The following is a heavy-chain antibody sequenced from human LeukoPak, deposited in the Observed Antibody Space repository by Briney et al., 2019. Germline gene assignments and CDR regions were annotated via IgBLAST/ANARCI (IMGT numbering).Heavy chain of an antibody. Sequence: PGGSLRLSCAASGLPFSSVWMSWVRLAPGKRLEWVARIKDKSNGGTRDYTAPVTGRFTISRDDSENTLYLQMNSLKIEDTGMYYCVTGDFGNIDSSTQYDFYDTWGQGTTVIVSS. CDR1: GLPFSSVW. CDR2: IKDKSNGGTR. CDR3: VTGDFGNIDSSTQYDFYDT. V-gene: IGHV3-15*01. D-gene: IGHD3/OR15-3a*01. J-gene: IGHJ3*01.